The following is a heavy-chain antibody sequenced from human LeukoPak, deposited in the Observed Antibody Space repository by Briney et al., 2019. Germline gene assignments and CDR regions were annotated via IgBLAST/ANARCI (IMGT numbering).Heavy chain of an antibody. V-gene: IGHV4-34*01. J-gene: IGHJ4*02. Sequence: SETLSLTCAVYGGSFSGYYWSWIRQPPGKGLEWIGEINHSGSTNYNPSLKSRVTISVDTSKNQFYLKLSSVTAADTAVYYCAGRYSSGWYMVDYWGQGTLVTVSS. CDR2: INHSGST. CDR3: AGRYSSGWYMVDY. CDR1: GGSFSGYY. D-gene: IGHD6-19*01.